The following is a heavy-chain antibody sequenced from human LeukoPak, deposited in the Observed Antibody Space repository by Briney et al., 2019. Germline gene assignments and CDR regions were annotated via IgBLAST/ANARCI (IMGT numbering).Heavy chain of an antibody. V-gene: IGHV3-23*01. Sequence: PGGSLRLSCAASGFTFSSYAMSWVRRAPGKGLEWVSAISGSGGSTYYADSVKGRFIISRDNSKNTLYLQMNSLRAEDTAVYYCAKTVGAISPGWFDPWGQGTLVTVSS. CDR2: ISGSGGST. CDR1: GFTFSSYA. J-gene: IGHJ5*02. D-gene: IGHD1-26*01. CDR3: AKTVGAISPGWFDP.